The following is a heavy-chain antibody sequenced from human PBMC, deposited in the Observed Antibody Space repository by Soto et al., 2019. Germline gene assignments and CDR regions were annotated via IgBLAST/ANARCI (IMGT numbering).Heavy chain of an antibody. V-gene: IGHV1-18*01. Sequence: ASVKVSCKASGYTFTSYGISWVRQAPGQGLEWMGWIIPYNGTTNYAQKLQGRVTITADESTSTAYMELSSLRSEDTAVYYCARGERGYSYGNFDYWGQGTLVTVSS. D-gene: IGHD5-18*01. CDR3: ARGERGYSYGNFDY. CDR1: GYTFTSYG. J-gene: IGHJ4*02. CDR2: IIPYNGTT.